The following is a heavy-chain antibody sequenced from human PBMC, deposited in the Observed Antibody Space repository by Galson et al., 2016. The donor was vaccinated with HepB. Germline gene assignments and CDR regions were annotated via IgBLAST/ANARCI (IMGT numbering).Heavy chain of an antibody. D-gene: IGHD4-11*01. CDR1: GFTFSNYW. CDR2: IHKDGGEK. Sequence: SLRLSCAASGFTFSNYWMSWVRQAPGKGLEWVANIHKDGGEKYHVDSVRGRFTISRNNAKNSLHLQMNSLRVDDTAVYYFVRLDYSYCFVFWGQGALVTVSS. J-gene: IGHJ4*02. V-gene: IGHV3-7*03. CDR3: VRLDYSYCFVF.